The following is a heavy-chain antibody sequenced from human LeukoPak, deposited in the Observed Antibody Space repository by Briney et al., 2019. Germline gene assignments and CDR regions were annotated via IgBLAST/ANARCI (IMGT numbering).Heavy chain of an antibody. CDR1: SDSIRSYY. J-gene: IGHJ4*02. Sequence: SETLSLTCTVSSDSIRSYYWTWIRQPPGKGLEWIGYFYYPGSTNYNPSLKSRVTISLDTSKNHFSLKLSSVTAADTAVYYCARGGVGKGMVLTAHNDHWGQGTLVTVSS. D-gene: IGHD4/OR15-4a*01. V-gene: IGHV4-59*01. CDR3: ARGGVGKGMVLTAHNDH. CDR2: FYYPGST.